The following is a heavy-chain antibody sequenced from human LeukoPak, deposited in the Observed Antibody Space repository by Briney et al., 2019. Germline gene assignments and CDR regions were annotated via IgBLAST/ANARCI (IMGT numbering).Heavy chain of an antibody. CDR1: GFTFSSYS. D-gene: IGHD3-22*01. Sequence: GGSLRLSCAASGFTFSSYSMNWVRQAPGKGLEWVSSISSSSSYIYYADSVKGRFTISRDNAKNSLYLQMNGLRAEDTAVYYCASHYDSSGFNDYWGQGTLVTVSS. J-gene: IGHJ4*02. CDR2: ISSSSSYI. CDR3: ASHYDSSGFNDY. V-gene: IGHV3-21*01.